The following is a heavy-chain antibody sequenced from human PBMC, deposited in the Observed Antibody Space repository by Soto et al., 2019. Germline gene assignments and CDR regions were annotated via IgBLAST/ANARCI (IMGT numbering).Heavy chain of an antibody. V-gene: IGHV4-59*01. Sequence: ASETLSLTCTVSGGSISDYYWSWIRQPPGKGLEWIGYIYFSGSTNYNPSLKSRITISVDTSKNQFSLKLSSVTAADTAVYYCGRVSSNWSLLFDHWGQGTLVTVSS. CDR3: GRVSSNWSLLFDH. CDR2: IYFSGST. J-gene: IGHJ4*02. CDR1: GGSISDYY. D-gene: IGHD6-13*01.